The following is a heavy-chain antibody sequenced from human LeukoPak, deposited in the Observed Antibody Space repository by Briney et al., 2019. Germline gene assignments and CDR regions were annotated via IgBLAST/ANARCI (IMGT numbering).Heavy chain of an antibody. D-gene: IGHD6-13*01. CDR2: INHSGST. CDR3: ARPRGIAAAAWFDP. V-gene: IGHV4-34*01. J-gene: IGHJ5*02. Sequence: SETLSLTCAVYGGSFSGYYWSWIRQPPGKGLERIGEINHSGSTNYNPSLKSRVTISVDTSKNQFSLKLSSVTAADTAVYYCARPRGIAAAAWFDPWGQGTLVTVSS. CDR1: GGSFSGYY.